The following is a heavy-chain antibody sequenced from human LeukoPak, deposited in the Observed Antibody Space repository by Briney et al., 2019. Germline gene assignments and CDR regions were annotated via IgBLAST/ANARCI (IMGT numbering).Heavy chain of an antibody. V-gene: IGHV3-30*18. D-gene: IGHD1-26*01. J-gene: IGHJ4*02. CDR1: GFTFSSYG. CDR2: ISYDGSNK. CDR3: AKGYLVNYFDY. Sequence: PGGSLRLSCAASGFTFSSYGMHWVRQAPGKGLEWVAVISYDGSNKYYADSVKGRFTISRDNSKNTLYLQMNSLRAEDTAVYYCAKGYLVNYFDYWGQGTLVTVSS.